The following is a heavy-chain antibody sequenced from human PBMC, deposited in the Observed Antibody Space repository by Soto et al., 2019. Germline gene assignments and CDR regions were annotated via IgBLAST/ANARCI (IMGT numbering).Heavy chain of an antibody. CDR1: GGSFSGYY. CDR3: ARDKITGLFDY. CDR2: INHSGST. V-gene: IGHV4-34*01. Sequence: SETLSLTCAVYGGSFSGYYWTWIRQPPGTGLEWIGEINHSGSTYYNPSLKSRVTISVDTSKNQFSLKLTSVTAADTAVYYCARDKITGLFDYWGQGTLVTVSS. J-gene: IGHJ4*02. D-gene: IGHD2-8*02.